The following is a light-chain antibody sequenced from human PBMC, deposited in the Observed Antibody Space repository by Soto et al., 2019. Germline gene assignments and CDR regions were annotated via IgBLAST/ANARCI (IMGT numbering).Light chain of an antibody. CDR3: TSYVGNDIWV. CDR2: EVT. CDR1: SSDVGAYNY. Sequence: QSVLTRPPSASGSPGQSVTISCTGTSSDVGAYNYVSWYQQYPGKAPKLMIYEVTKRPSGVPDRFSGSKSGNTASLTVSGLQAEDEADYYCTSYVGNDIWVFGGGTKVTVL. J-gene: IGLJ3*02. V-gene: IGLV2-8*01.